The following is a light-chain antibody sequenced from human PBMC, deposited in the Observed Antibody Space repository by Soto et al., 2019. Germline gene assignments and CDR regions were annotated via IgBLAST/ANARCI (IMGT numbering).Light chain of an antibody. CDR1: QCVSSSY. CDR3: QQYGSSPPWT. V-gene: IGKV3-20*01. CDR2: GAS. J-gene: IGKJ1*01. Sequence: EIVWTQSPGTLSLSPGERATVSCRASQCVSSSYLAWYQEKPGQAPRLLIYGASSRATGIPDRFSGSGSGTDFTLTISRLEPEDFAVYYCQQYGSSPPWTFGQGTKVEIK.